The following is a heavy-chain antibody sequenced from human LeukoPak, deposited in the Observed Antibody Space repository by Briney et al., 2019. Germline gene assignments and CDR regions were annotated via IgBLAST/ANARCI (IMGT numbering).Heavy chain of an antibody. CDR1: GFTFSSYC. D-gene: IGHD6-13*01. V-gene: IGHV3-74*01. Sequence: GGSLRLSCAASGFTFSSYCMHWVRQAPGKGLVWVSRIKTDGSSTSYADSVKGRFTISRDNAKNTLYLQMNSLRAEDTAVYYCAAAVSQSSSSWYLSDNWGQGTLVTVSS. CDR2: IKTDGSST. CDR3: AAAVSQSSSSWYLSDN. J-gene: IGHJ4*02.